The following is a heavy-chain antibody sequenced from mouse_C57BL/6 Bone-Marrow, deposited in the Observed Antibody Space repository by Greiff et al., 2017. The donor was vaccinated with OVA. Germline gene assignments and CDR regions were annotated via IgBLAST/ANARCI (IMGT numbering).Heavy chain of an antibody. CDR1: GYTFTSYW. Sequence: VQLQQSGAELVRPGTSVKLSCKASGYTFTSYWMHWVKQRPGQGLEWIGVIDPSDSYTNYNQKFKGKATLTVDTSSSTAYMQLSSLTSEDSAVYYCARLPGYYAMDYWGQGTSVTVSS. V-gene: IGHV1-59*01. J-gene: IGHJ4*01. CDR3: ARLPGYYAMDY. CDR2: IDPSDSYT.